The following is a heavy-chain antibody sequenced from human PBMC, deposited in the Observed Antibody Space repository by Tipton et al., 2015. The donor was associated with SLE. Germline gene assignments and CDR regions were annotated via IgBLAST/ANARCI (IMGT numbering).Heavy chain of an antibody. Sequence: SGFSFSTFAMHWVRQAPGKGLEWVAVTSYDESNKNYADSVKGRFTISRDNHKNTLYLQMNSLRDEDTAVYYCATHVGNALDYWGQGTLVSVSS. CDR1: GFSFSTFA. CDR2: TSYDESNK. V-gene: IGHV3-30-3*02. CDR3: ATHVGNALDY. D-gene: IGHD2-15*01. J-gene: IGHJ4*02.